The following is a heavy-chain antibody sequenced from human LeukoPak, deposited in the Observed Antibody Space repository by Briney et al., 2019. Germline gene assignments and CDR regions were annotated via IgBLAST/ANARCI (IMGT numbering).Heavy chain of an antibody. CDR1: GGSISSSY. CDR3: ARHDPGWFDT. D-gene: IGHD7-27*01. J-gene: IGHJ5*02. Sequence: SETLSLTCTVSGGSISSSYWSWIRQPPGKGLEWIGYIHYSGSTNYNPSLKSRATISVDTSKAHFSLKLSSATAADTAVYYCARHDPGWFDTWGQGTLVTDCS. CDR2: IHYSGST. V-gene: IGHV4-59*08.